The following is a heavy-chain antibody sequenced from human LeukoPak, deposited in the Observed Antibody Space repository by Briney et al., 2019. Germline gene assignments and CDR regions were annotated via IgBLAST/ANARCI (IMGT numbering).Heavy chain of an antibody. CDR1: GFTFSNYE. Sequence: GGSLRLSCTVSGFTFSNYEMNWVRQAPGKGLEWVSYISSSSVNIYYADSVKGRFTISRDNAKNSLSLQMNSLGAEGTAVYYCARERGGTGGSYDLWGQGTLVTVSS. V-gene: IGHV3-48*03. J-gene: IGHJ5*02. CDR3: ARERGGTGGSYDL. CDR2: ISSSSVNI. D-gene: IGHD3-10*01.